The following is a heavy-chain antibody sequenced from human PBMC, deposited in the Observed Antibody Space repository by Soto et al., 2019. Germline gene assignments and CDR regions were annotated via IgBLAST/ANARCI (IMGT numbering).Heavy chain of an antibody. J-gene: IGHJ6*02. D-gene: IGHD3-10*01. Sequence: ASVKVSCKASGYTFTSYDINWVRQATGQGLEWMGWMNPNSGNTGYAQKFQGRVTMTRNTSISTAYMELSSLRSEDTAVYYCTGPPRGGYYYYYGMDVWGQGTTVTISS. CDR2: MNPNSGNT. V-gene: IGHV1-8*01. CDR3: TGPPRGGYYYYYGMDV. CDR1: GYTFTSYD.